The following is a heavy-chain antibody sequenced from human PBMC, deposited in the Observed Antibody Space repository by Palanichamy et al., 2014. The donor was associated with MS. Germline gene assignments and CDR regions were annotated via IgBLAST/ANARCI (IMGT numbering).Heavy chain of an antibody. J-gene: IGHJ4*02. CDR2: ISYDGSNK. CDR3: ARDPSYYDSSGVVRYFDY. CDR1: GFTFSSYA. D-gene: IGHD3-22*01. V-gene: IGHV3-30-3*01. Sequence: VQLVESGGGVVQPRRSLRLSCAASGFTFSSYAMHWVRQAPGKGLEWVAVISYDGSNKYYADSVKGRFTISRDNSKNTLYLQMNSLRAEDTAVYYCARDPSYYDSSGVVRYFDYWGQGTLVTVSS.